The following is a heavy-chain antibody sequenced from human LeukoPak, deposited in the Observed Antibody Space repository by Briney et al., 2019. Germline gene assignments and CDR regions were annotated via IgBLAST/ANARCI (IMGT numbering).Heavy chain of an antibody. CDR3: ARDVLVSGSYFY. J-gene: IGHJ4*02. V-gene: IGHV3-21*01. CDR1: GFIFSTYS. Sequence: KPGESLRLSCTASGFIFSTYSMNWVRQAPGKGLEWVSAISRGSGDIFYSDSVRGRFTISRDISKNSLYLQMNSLRAEDTAVYYCARDVLVSGSYFYWGQGTLVTVSS. CDR2: ISRGSGDI. D-gene: IGHD3-10*01.